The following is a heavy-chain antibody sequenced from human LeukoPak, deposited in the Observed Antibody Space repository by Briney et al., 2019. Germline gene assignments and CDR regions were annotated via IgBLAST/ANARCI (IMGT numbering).Heavy chain of an antibody. CDR2: LIGSGGST. CDR1: GFTFSSYA. CDR3: ARGGTMYYGSGNFDY. J-gene: IGHJ4*02. V-gene: IGHV3-23*01. Sequence: PGGSLRLSCAASGFTFSSYAMNWVRQAPGKGLQWVSALIGSGGSTYYADSVKGRFTISRDNSKNTLYLQMNSLRAEDTAVYYCARGGTMYYGSGNFDYWGQGTLVTVSS. D-gene: IGHD3-10*01.